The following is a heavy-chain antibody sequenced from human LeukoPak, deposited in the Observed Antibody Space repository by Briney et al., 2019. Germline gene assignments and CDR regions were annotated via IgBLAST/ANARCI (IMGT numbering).Heavy chain of an antibody. J-gene: IGHJ3*02. Sequence: GGSLRLSCAASGFTFSNAWMSWVRQAPGKGLEWVSYISGSGSTRYYADSVKGRFTISRDNAKNSLYLQMNSLRAEDTAVYYCARTYWVVTGPAFDIWGQGTMVTVSS. CDR3: ARTYWVVTGPAFDI. V-gene: IGHV3-11*04. CDR2: ISGSGSTR. CDR1: GFTFSNAW. D-gene: IGHD2-21*02.